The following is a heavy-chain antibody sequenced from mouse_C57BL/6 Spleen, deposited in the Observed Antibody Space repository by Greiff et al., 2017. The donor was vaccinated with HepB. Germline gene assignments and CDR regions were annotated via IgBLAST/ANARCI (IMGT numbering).Heavy chain of an antibody. CDR3: ARIGGYYYAMDY. D-gene: IGHD3-1*01. CDR2: IHPNSGST. V-gene: IGHV1-64*01. CDR1: GYTFTSYW. J-gene: IGHJ4*01. Sequence: QVQLQQPGAELVKPGASVKLSCKASGYTFTSYWMHWVKQRPGQGLEWIGMIHPNSGSTNYNEKFKSKATLTVDKSSSTAYMQLSSLTSEDSAVYYGARIGGYYYAMDYWGQGTSVTVSS.